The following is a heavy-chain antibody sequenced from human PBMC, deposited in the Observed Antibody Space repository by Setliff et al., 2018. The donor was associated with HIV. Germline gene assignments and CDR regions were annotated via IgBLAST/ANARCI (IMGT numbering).Heavy chain of an antibody. J-gene: IGHJ4*02. CDR3: SSTYIYSPHPFDY. V-gene: IGHV4-38-2*01. Sequence: PSETLSLTCAVSGYSISSGFYWSWMRQPPGKGLEWIGYIYTSGSTNYNPSLKSRVTISIDTSKKQFSLKLSSVTAADTAVYYCSSTYIYSPHPFDYWGQGTLVTVSS. CDR2: IYTSGST. CDR1: GYSISSGFY. D-gene: IGHD3-9*01.